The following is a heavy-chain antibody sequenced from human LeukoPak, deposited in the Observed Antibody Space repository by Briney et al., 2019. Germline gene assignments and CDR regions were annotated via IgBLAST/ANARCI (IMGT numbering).Heavy chain of an antibody. CDR2: ISSSSSYI. D-gene: IGHD1-26*01. CDR1: GFTFSSYS. Sequence: GGSLRLSCAASGFTFSSYSMNWVRQAPGKGLEWVSSISSSSSYIYYADSVKGRFTISRDNAKNSLYLQMNSLRAEDTAVYYCARDLDDSGSYYDAFDIWGQGTMVTV. CDR3: ARDLDDSGSYYDAFDI. V-gene: IGHV3-21*01. J-gene: IGHJ3*02.